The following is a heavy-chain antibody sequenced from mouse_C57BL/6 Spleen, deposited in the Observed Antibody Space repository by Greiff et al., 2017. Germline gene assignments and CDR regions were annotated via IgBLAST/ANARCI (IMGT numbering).Heavy chain of an antibody. Sequence: EVMLVESGGGLVKPGGSLKLSCAASGFTFSSYAMSWVRQTPEKRLEWVATISDGGSYTYYPDNVKGRFTISRDNAKNNLYMQRSHLKSEDTAMYYCARERDYYGSSDAMDYWGQGTSVTVSS. CDR3: ARERDYYGSSDAMDY. V-gene: IGHV5-4*01. D-gene: IGHD1-1*01. CDR2: ISDGGSYT. J-gene: IGHJ4*01. CDR1: GFTFSSYA.